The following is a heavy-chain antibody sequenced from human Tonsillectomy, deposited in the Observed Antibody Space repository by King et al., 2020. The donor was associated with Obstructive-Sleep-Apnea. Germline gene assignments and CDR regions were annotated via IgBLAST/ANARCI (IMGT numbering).Heavy chain of an antibody. J-gene: IGHJ4*02. V-gene: IGHV3-30-3*01. CDR3: ARENGFDY. CDR2: ISYDGSNK. D-gene: IGHD2-8*01. Sequence: VQLVESGGGVVQPGRSPRLSCAASGFTFSSYAMHWVRQAPGKGLEWVAVISYDGSNKYYADSVKGRFTISRDNFKNTLYLQMNSLRAEDTAVYYCARENGFDYWGQGTLVTVSS. CDR1: GFTFSSYA.